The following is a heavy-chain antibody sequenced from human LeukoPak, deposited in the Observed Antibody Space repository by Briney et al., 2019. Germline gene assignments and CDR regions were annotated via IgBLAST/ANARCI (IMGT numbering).Heavy chain of an antibody. CDR2: ISWDGGST. D-gene: IGHD3-22*01. Sequence: PGGSLRLSCAASGFTFDDYTMHWVRQAPGKGLEWVSLISWDGGSTYYADSVKGRFTISRDNSKNSLYLQMNSLRTEDTALYYCAKGTYYYDSSGYYNPSPVFDYWGQGTLVTVSS. J-gene: IGHJ4*02. CDR1: GFTFDDYT. CDR3: AKGTYYYDSSGYYNPSPVFDY. V-gene: IGHV3-43*01.